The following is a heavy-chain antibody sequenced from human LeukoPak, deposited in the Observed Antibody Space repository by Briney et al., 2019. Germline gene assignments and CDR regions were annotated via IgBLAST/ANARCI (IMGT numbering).Heavy chain of an antibody. CDR1: GFTFSSYN. CDR3: ARAKRNGFDI. Sequence: GGSLRLSCAASGFTFSSYNMNWVRQAPGKGLEWVSYISSSSSIIYYADSVKGRFTISRDNAKNSLYLQMNSLRAEDTAVYYCARAKRNGFDIWGQGTMVTVSS. V-gene: IGHV3-48*01. J-gene: IGHJ3*02. CDR2: ISSSSSII.